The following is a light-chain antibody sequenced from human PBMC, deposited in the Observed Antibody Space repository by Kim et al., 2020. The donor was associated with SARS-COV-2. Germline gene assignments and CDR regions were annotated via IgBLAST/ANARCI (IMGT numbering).Light chain of an antibody. CDR1: QDIGNR. CDR3: LRHDTFPLT. CDR2: SAS. J-gene: IGKJ4*01. V-gene: IGKV1-6*01. Sequence: AIQLAQSPSSLSATVGDSITFTCRASQDIGNRVAWFQQKPGQAPRLLVYSASGLQTGVPARFRGSGSGTDFTLTVSSLQAEDFATYFCLRHDTFPLTFGGGTKVDIK.